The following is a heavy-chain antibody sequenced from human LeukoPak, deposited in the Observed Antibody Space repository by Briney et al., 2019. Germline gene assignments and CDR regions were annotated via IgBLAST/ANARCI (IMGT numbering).Heavy chain of an antibody. CDR3: ARVGSGDH. J-gene: IGHJ4*02. Sequence: GGSLRLSCAASGFTFGSYAMTWVRQAPGKGLEWVSSIGDSGVNTYYADSVKGRSTISRDNSKNTLYLQMNSLRDDDTAVYYCARVGSGDHWGQGTLVTVSS. CDR2: IGDSGVNT. CDR1: GFTFGSYA. V-gene: IGHV3-23*01. D-gene: IGHD6-19*01.